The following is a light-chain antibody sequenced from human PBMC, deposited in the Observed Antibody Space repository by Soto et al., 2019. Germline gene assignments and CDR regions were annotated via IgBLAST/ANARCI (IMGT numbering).Light chain of an antibody. CDR2: EGS. CDR3: CSYAGSSPSLV. Sequence: QSMLTQPASLSGPPGQSITISCTGTSSDVGSYNLVSWYQQHPGKAPKLMIYEGSKRPSGVSNRFSGSKSGNTASLTISGLQAEDEADYYCCSYAGSSPSLVYGTGTKVTVL. CDR1: SSDVGSYNL. V-gene: IGLV2-23*01. J-gene: IGLJ1*01.